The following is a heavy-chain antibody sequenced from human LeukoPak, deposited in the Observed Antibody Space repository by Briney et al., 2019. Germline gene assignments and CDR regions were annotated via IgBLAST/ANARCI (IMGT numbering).Heavy chain of an antibody. CDR3: ARLRPFFDF. Sequence: PSETLSLTCSVSGGSITSTSYSWGWIRQPPGKGLDWIGSIIYSGSTYYNPSFKSRAILSVDASKNQFSLDLNSVTAADTAVYYCARLRPFFDFWGQGTLVTVSS. CDR2: IIYSGST. V-gene: IGHV4-39*01. J-gene: IGHJ4*02. CDR1: GGSITSTSYS.